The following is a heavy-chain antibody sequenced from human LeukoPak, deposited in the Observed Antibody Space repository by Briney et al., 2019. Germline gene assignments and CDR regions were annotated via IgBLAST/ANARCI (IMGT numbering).Heavy chain of an antibody. CDR3: AKDRTPNPYGSGSYLYYYYYYMDV. Sequence: GGSLRLSCAASGFTFSSYGMHWVRQAPGKGLEWVSVIYSGGSTYYADSVKGRFTISRDNSKNTLYLQMNSLRAEDTAVYYCAKDRTPNPYGSGSYLYYYYYYMDVWGKGTTVTISS. CDR2: IYSGGST. CDR1: GFTFSSYG. D-gene: IGHD3-10*01. V-gene: IGHV3-NL1*01. J-gene: IGHJ6*03.